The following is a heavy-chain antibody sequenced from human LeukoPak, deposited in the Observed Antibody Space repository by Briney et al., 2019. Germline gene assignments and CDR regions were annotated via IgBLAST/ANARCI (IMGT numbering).Heavy chain of an antibody. CDR2: ISGSGGST. Sequence: ETLSLTCAVYGGPFSGYYWSWIRQAPGKGLEWVSAISGSGGSTYYADSVKGRFTISRDNSKNTLYLQMNSLRAEDTAVYYCAQSGSYPDWGQGTLVTVSS. J-gene: IGHJ4*02. V-gene: IGHV3-23*01. D-gene: IGHD1-26*01. CDR3: AQSGSYPD. CDR1: GGPFSGYY.